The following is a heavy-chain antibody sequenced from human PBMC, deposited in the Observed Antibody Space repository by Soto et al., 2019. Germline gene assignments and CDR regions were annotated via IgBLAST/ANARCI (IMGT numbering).Heavy chain of an antibody. CDR3: ARDLAHGIPDY. J-gene: IGHJ4*02. V-gene: IGHV4-59*01. Sequence: PSETLSLTCTVSGGSISSYYWSWIRQPPGKGLEWIGYIYYSGSTNYNPSLKSRVTISVDTSKNQFSLKLSSVTAADTAVYYCARDLAHGIPDYWGQGTLVTVSS. CDR2: IYYSGST. D-gene: IGHD2-21*01. CDR1: GGSISSYY.